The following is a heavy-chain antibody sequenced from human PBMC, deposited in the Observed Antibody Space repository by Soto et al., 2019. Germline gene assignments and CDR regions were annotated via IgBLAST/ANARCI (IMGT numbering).Heavy chain of an antibody. CDR3: ARGRGYYDNSGYRY. D-gene: IGHD3-22*01. J-gene: IGHJ4*02. CDR1: GGSFSGYY. Sequence: QVQLQQWGAGLLKASETLSLTCAVYGGSFSGYYWSWIRQPPGKGLEWIGEINHSGSTNYNPSLKSRVTISIDTSKYLFSLSLSSVTAADTAVYYCARGRGYYDNSGYRYWGQGTLVTVSS. V-gene: IGHV4-34*01. CDR2: INHSGST.